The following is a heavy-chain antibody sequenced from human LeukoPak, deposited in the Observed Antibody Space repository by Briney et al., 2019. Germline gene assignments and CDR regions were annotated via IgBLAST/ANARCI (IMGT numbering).Heavy chain of an antibody. CDR1: GGSISSYY. CDR3: ARGRIAATVDYFDY. CDR2: IHYSGST. Sequence: SETLSLTCTVSGGSISSYYWSWIRQPPGKGLEWIGYIHYSGSTNYNPSLKSRVTRSVDTSKNQFSLQLSSVTAADTAVYYCARGRIAATVDYFDYWGQGTLVIVSS. J-gene: IGHJ4*02. D-gene: IGHD6-13*01. V-gene: IGHV4-59*08.